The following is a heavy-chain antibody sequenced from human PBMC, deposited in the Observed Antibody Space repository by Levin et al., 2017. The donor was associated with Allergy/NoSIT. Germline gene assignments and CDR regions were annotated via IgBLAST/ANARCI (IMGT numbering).Heavy chain of an antibody. D-gene: IGHD1-1*01. J-gene: IGHJ1*01. CDR1: GFTVSSNY. CDR2: IYSGGST. Sequence: GGSLRLSCAASGFTVSSNYMSWVRQAPGKGLEWVSVIYSGGSTYYADSVKGRFTISRDNSKNTLYLQMNSLRAEDTAVYYCASQDPYTTHAGNAEYFQHWGQGTLVTVSS. V-gene: IGHV3-66*04. CDR3: ASQDPYTTHAGNAEYFQH.